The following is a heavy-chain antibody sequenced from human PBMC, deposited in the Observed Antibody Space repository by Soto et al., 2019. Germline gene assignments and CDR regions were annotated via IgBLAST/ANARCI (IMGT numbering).Heavy chain of an antibody. CDR3: ATGASAMDAIFDY. CDR2: IIPIFGTA. V-gene: IGHV1-69*12. D-gene: IGHD5-18*01. J-gene: IGHJ4*02. CDR1: GGTFSSYA. Sequence: QVQLVQSGAEVKKPGSSVKVSCKASGGTFSSYAISWVRQAPGQGLEWMGGIIPIFGTANYAQKFQGRSTITADESTRKAYMELSSLRSEDTAVYYCATGASAMDAIFDYWGQGNLVTVSS.